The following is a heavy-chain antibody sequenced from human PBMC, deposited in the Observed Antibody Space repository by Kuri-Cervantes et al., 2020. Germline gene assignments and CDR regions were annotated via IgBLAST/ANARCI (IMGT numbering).Heavy chain of an antibody. J-gene: IGHJ4*02. CDR1: GFTVSSNY. CDR2: IYSGGST. D-gene: IGHD4-17*01. Sequence: GGSLRLSCAASGFTVSSNYMSWVRQAPGKGLEWVSVIYSGGSTYYADSVKGRFTISRDNAKNSLYLQMNSLRAEDTAVYYCARYVYGVTTQFDYWGQGTLVTVSS. CDR3: ARYVYGVTTQFDY. V-gene: IGHV3-53*01.